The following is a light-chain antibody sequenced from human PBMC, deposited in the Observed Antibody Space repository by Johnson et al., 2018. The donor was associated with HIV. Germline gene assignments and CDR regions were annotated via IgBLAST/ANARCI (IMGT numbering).Light chain of an antibody. V-gene: IGLV1-51*01. J-gene: IGLJ1*01. CDR3: GTWDSSLNAYV. Sequence: QSVLTQSPSVSAAPGQKVTISCSGSNSNIGHNYVSWYQQLPGTAPKLLMYDNNKRPSGIPDRFSGSKSGTSATLAITGLQTGDEADYYCGTWDSSLNAYVFGAATKVAVL. CDR1: NSNIGHNY. CDR2: DNN.